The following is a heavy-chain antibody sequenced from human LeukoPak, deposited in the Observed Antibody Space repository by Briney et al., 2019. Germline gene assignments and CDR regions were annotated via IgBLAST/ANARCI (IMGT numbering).Heavy chain of an antibody. CDR2: ISYDGTNK. CDR3: AKLTTS. D-gene: IGHD4-11*01. Sequence: GRSLRLSCAASGFTFSSYGMHWVRQAPGKGLEWVAIISYDGTNKYFADSVKGRFTISRDNSKNTLYLHMNSLRTEDTAVYYCAKLTTSWGQGTLVTVSS. V-gene: IGHV3-30*18. J-gene: IGHJ4*02. CDR1: GFTFSSYG.